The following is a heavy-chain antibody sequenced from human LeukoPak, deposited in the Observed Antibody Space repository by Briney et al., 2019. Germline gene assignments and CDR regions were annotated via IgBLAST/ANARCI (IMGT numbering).Heavy chain of an antibody. Sequence: NPGGSLRLSCAASGFTFSDYYMSWIRQAPGKGLEWVSYISSSGSTIYYADSVKGRFTISRDNAKNSLYLQMNSLRAEDTAVYYYARDAYYYDSSSYYRNAFDIWGQGTVVTVSS. CDR2: ISSSGSTI. CDR1: GFTFSDYY. D-gene: IGHD3-22*01. J-gene: IGHJ3*02. CDR3: ARDAYYYDSSSYYRNAFDI. V-gene: IGHV3-11*01.